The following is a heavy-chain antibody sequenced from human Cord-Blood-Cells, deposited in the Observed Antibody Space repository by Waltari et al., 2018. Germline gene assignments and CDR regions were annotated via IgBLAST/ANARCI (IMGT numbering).Heavy chain of an antibody. V-gene: IGHV1-2*04. Sequence: QVQLVQSGAEVKKPGASVKVSCKASGYTLTGYYMHWVRPASGQGLEWMGWINPNSGGTNYAQKFQGWVTMTRDTSISTAYMELSRLRSDDTAVYYCARDRNRAFWSGYYAFDIWGQGTMVTVSS. J-gene: IGHJ3*02. CDR2: INPNSGGT. D-gene: IGHD3-3*01. CDR1: GYTLTGYY. CDR3: ARDRNRAFWSGYYAFDI.